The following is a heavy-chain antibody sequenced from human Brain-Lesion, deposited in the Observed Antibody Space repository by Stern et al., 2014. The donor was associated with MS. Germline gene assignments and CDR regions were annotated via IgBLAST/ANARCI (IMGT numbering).Heavy chain of an antibody. CDR2: IFPRDSNT. CDR1: GYLFDDYW. Sequence: VQLVESGAEVKKPGESLKISCEASGYLFDDYWIGWVRQMSGRGLELVAIIFPRDSNTRYSPSVQGQVPISADKSISTASLQLSSLKPAAPAMYYCARSPATPSGYDRFDYWGQGALVTVSS. D-gene: IGHD5-12*01. J-gene: IGHJ4*02. V-gene: IGHV5-51*03. CDR3: ARSPATPSGYDRFDY.